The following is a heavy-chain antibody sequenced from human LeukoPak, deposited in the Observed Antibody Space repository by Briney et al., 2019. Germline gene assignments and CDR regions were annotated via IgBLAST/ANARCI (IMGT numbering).Heavy chain of an antibody. CDR2: ISASGSLT. D-gene: IGHD3-10*01. CDR3: AKGWFGETLHGPHDY. J-gene: IGHJ4*02. V-gene: IGHV3-23*01. Sequence: GGSLRLSCAASEITFSSYAMSWVRQAPEKGLEWVSSISASGSLTYYADSVKGRFTISRDNSKSILFLQMNSLTVEDTAVYFWAKGWFGETLHGPHDYWGQGPLVTVSS. CDR1: EITFSSYA.